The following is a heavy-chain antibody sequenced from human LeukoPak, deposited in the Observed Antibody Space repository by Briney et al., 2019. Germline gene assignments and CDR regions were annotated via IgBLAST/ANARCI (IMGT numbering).Heavy chain of an antibody. J-gene: IGHJ4*02. CDR3: AREPGVGYNYTGY. D-gene: IGHD5-24*01. CDR2: ISSSSSYT. V-gene: IGHV3-11*05. CDR1: GFTFSDYY. Sequence: GGSLRLSCAASGFTFSDYYMGWIRQAPGKGLEWVSYISSSSSYTNYADSVKGRFTISRDNSKNTLYLQMNSLRAEDTAVYYCAREPGVGYNYTGYWGQGTLVTVSS.